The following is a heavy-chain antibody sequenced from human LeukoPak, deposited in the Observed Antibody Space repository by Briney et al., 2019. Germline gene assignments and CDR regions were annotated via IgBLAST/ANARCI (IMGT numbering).Heavy chain of an antibody. CDR3: VYYYDSSGYYQAY. V-gene: IGHV3-15*01. J-gene: IGHJ4*02. CDR1: GFTFSNAW. CDR2: IKSKTDGGTT. Sequence: GGSLRLSCAASGFTFSNAWMSWVRQAPGKGLEWIGRIKSKTDGGTTDYAAPVKGRFTISRDDSKNTLYLQMNSLKTEDTAVYYCVYYYDSSGYYQAYWGQGTLDTVSS. D-gene: IGHD3-22*01.